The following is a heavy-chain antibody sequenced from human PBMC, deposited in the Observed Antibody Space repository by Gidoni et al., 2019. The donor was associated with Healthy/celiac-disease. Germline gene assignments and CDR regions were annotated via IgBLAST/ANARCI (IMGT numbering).Heavy chain of an antibody. Sequence: STYYNPSLKSRVTISVDTSKNQFSLKLSSVTAADTAVYYCARLNDYWGQGTLVTVSS. V-gene: IGHV4-39*01. CDR2: ST. J-gene: IGHJ4*02. CDR3: ARLNDY.